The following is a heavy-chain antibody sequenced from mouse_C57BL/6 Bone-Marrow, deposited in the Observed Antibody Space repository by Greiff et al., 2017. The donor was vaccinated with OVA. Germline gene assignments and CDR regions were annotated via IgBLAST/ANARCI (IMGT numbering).Heavy chain of an antibody. CDR3: TTDGSY. V-gene: IGHV14-4*01. J-gene: IGHJ3*01. Sequence: VHVKQSGAELVRPGASVKLSCTASGFNIKDDYMHWVKQRPEQGLEWIGWIDPENGDTEYASKFQGKATITADTSSNTAYLQLSSLTSADTAVYYCTTDGSYWGQGTLVTVSA. CDR2: IDPENGDT. D-gene: IGHD2-3*01. CDR1: GFNIKDDY.